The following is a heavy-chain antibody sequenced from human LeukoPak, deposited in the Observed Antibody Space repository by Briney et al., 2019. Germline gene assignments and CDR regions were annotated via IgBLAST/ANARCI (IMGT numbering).Heavy chain of an antibody. D-gene: IGHD6-6*01. V-gene: IGHV3-23*01. CDR2: ISSNGGST. J-gene: IGHJ4*02. Sequence: GGSLRLSCAASEFTFSSFAMSWVRQPPGKGLEWVSTISSNGGSTFYAESVKGRFTISRDNTENTLYLQMNSLRVEDTAVYYCARAAQVTGRPNLGGHFDYWGQGTLVTVSS. CDR1: EFTFSSFA. CDR3: ARAAQVTGRPNLGGHFDY.